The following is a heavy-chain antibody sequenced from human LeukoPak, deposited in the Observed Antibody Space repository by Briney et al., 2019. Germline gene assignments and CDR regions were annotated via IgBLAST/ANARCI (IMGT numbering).Heavy chain of an antibody. V-gene: IGHV3-23*01. CDR1: GFTFSSYA. CDR2: ISGSGGST. D-gene: IGHD6-19*01. Sequence: QPGGSLRLSCAASGFTFSSYAMSWVRQAPGKGLEWVSAISGSGGSTYYADSVKGRFTISRGNSKNTLYLQMNSLRAEDTAVYYCARGEYSSGWYTHSGALGDYWGQGTLVTVSS. J-gene: IGHJ4*02. CDR3: ARGEYSSGWYTHSGALGDY.